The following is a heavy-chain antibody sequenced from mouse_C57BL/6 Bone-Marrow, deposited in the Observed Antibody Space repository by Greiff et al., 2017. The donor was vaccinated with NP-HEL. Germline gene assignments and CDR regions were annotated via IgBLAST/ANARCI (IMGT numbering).Heavy chain of an antibody. CDR2: IYPRSGNT. D-gene: IGHD1-1*01. Sequence: VQLQQSGAELARPGASVKLSCKASGYTFTSYGISWVKQRTGQGLEWIGEIYPRSGNTYYNEKFKGKATLTADKSSSTAYMELRSLTSEDSAVYFCARYPITTVPHYFDYWGQGTTLTVSS. CDR1: GYTFTSYG. CDR3: ARYPITTVPHYFDY. V-gene: IGHV1-81*01. J-gene: IGHJ2*01.